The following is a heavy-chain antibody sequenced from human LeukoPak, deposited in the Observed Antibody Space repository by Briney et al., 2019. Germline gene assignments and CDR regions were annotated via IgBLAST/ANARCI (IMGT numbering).Heavy chain of an antibody. CDR3: ARARSGYSGYFRY. CDR1: GGSISSHY. D-gene: IGHD5-12*01. V-gene: IGHV4-59*11. Sequence: PSETLSLTCTVSGGSISSHYWSWIRQPPGKGLEWIGYIYYSGSTNYNPSLKSRVTISVDTSKNQFSLKLSSVTAADTAVYYCARARSGYSGYFRYWGREPWSPSPQ. J-gene: IGHJ4*02. CDR2: IYYSGST.